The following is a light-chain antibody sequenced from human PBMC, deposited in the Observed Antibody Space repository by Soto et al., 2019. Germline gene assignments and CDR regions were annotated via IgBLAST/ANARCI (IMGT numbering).Light chain of an antibody. CDR2: AAS. J-gene: IGKJ3*01. V-gene: IGKV1-9*01. CDR1: QDISRY. Sequence: DIQLTQSPSFLSASVGDRVTITCRASQDISRYLAWYQQKAGKAPKLLIYAASTLQKGVPSRFSGSGSGTEFTLPISSLQADYFASYYFQHLNTYPLFTFGPGTEVDI. CDR3: QHLNTYPLFT.